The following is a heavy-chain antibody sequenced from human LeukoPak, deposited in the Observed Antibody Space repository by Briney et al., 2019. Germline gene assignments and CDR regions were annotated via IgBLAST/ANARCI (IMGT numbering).Heavy chain of an antibody. V-gene: IGHV3-21*01. Sequence: GGSLRLSCAASGFTFSSYSMNWVRQAPGKGLEWVSSISPNSNYIYYADSVKGRFTISRDNAKNSLYLQMNSLRAEDTAVYYCARVRGIQLPFDYWGQGTLVTVSS. CDR3: ARVRGIQLPFDY. J-gene: IGHJ4*02. CDR2: ISPNSNYI. D-gene: IGHD5-18*01. CDR1: GFTFSSYS.